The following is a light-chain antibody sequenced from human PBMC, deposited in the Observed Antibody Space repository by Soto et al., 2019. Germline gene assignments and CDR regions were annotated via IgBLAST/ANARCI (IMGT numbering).Light chain of an antibody. CDR1: QSVSRSY. V-gene: IGKV3-20*01. J-gene: IGKJ1*01. Sequence: EIVLTQSPGTLSLSPGERATLSCRASQSVSRSYLAWYQQKPGQAPRLLIYGASSRATGIPDRFSGSGSGKDFTLTISRLEPEDFAVYYCQQYGSSPGTVGQGTNVEIK. CDR2: GAS. CDR3: QQYGSSPGT.